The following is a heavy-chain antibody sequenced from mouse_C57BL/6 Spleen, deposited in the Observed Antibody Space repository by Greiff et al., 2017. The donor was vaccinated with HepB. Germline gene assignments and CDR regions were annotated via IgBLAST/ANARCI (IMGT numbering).Heavy chain of an antibody. J-gene: IGHJ3*01. CDR2: IHPNSGST. D-gene: IGHD1-1*01. Sequence: VQLQQPGAELVKPGASVKLSCKASGYTFTSYWMHWVKQRPGQGLEWIGMIHPNSGSTNYNEKFKSKATLTVDKSSSTAYMQLSSLTSEDSAVYYCARSVYGSSYTWFAYWGQGTLVTVSA. V-gene: IGHV1-64*01. CDR3: ARSVYGSSYTWFAY. CDR1: GYTFTSYW.